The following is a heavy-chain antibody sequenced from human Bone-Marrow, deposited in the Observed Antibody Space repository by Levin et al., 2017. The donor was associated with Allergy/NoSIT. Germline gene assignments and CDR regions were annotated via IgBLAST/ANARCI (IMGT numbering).Heavy chain of an antibody. V-gene: IGHV1-2*06. D-gene: IGHD1-7*01. Sequence: ASVKVSCKASGYTFTDYDIHWVRQAPGQGLEWMGRINPKGGGTDYAQKFPGRVTMTRDTSITTAYMELNSLTSDDRAVYYCARDNWNSDGYLDYWGQGTLVTVSS. J-gene: IGHJ4*02. CDR3: ARDNWNSDGYLDY. CDR1: GYTFTDYD. CDR2: INPKGGGT.